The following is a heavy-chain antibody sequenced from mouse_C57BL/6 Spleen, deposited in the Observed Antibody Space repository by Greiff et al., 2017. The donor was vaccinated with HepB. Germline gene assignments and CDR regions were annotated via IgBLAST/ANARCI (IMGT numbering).Heavy chain of an antibody. J-gene: IGHJ1*03. V-gene: IGHV3-1*01. Sequence: EVQLKESGPGMVKPSQSLSLTCTVTGYSITSGYDWHWIRHFPGNKLEWMGYISYSGSTNYNPSLKSRISITHDTSKNHFFLKLNSVTTEDTATYYCARAGSNYRYWYFDVWGTGTTVTVSS. CDR3: ARAGSNYRYWYFDV. D-gene: IGHD2-5*01. CDR1: GYSITSGYD. CDR2: ISYSGST.